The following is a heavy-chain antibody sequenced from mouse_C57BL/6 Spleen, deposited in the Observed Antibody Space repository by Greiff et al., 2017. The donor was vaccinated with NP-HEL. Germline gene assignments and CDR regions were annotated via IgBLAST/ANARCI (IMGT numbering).Heavy chain of an antibody. J-gene: IGHJ2*01. CDR3: ARQGELGDY. CDR2: IDPSDSET. Sequence: QVQLQQPGAELVRPGSSVKLSCKASGYTFTSYWMHWVKQRPIQGLEWIGNIDPSDSETHYNQKFKDKATLTVDKSSSTAYMELRSLTSEDSAVYFCARQGELGDYWGQGTTLTVSS. V-gene: IGHV1-52*01. D-gene: IGHD4-1*01. CDR1: GYTFTSYW.